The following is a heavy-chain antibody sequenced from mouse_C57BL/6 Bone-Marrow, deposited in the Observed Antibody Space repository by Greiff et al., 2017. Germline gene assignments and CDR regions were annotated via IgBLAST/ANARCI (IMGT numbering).Heavy chain of an antibody. Sequence: QVTLKECGPGILQSSQTLSLTCSFSGFSLSTSGMGVSWIRQPSGKGLEWLAHIYWDDDKRYNPSLKSRLTISKDTSRNQVFLKITSVDTADTATYYCARNLLWLRHDYWGQGTTLTVSS. V-gene: IGHV8-12*01. CDR3: ARNLLWLRHDY. CDR2: IYWDDDK. CDR1: GFSLSTSGMG. J-gene: IGHJ2*01. D-gene: IGHD2-2*01.